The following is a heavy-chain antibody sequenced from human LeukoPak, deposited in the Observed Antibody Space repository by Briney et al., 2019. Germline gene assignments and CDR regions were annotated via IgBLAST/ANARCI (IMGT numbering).Heavy chain of an antibody. CDR2: IIPIFGTA. Sequence: ASVKVSCTACGGTFSSYAISWVRQAPGQGLEWMGGIIPIFGTANYAHKFQGRVTITTDQSTSTAYRELSSLRSEDTAVYYCASHRIVYGGRTGDYYYMDVWGKGTTVTVSS. J-gene: IGHJ6*03. CDR1: GGTFSSYA. CDR3: ASHRIVYGGRTGDYYYMDV. V-gene: IGHV1-69*05. D-gene: IGHD4-23*01.